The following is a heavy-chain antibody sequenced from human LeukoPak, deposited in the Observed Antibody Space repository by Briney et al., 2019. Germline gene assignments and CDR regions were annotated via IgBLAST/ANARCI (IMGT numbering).Heavy chain of an antibody. D-gene: IGHD1-26*01. CDR1: GFTFSSYA. CDR2: INGSGGST. J-gene: IGHJ4*02. V-gene: IGHV3-23*01. Sequence: GGSLRLSCAASGFTFSSYAMSWVRQAPGKGLEWVSAINGSGGSTYYADSVKGRFTISRDNSKNTLYLQMNSPRAEDTAVYYCARAASSGSYYASVLGYWGQGTLVTVSS. CDR3: ARAASSGSYYASVLGY.